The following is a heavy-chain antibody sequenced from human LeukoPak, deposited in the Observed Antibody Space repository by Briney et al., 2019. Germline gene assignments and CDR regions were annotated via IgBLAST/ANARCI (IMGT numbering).Heavy chain of an antibody. CDR2: IEWDDDK. CDR1: GFSLRTSGMR. D-gene: IGHD1-1*01. CDR3: ARMATGTTRYFDY. Sequence: SGPTLLNPTQTLTLTCSFSGFSLRTSGMRVSWIRQPPGKALEWLSRIEWDDDKFYSTSLKTRLTVSKDTSKKQVVLTMTNMDPVDTATYYCARMATGTTRYFDYWGQGTLVTVRS. V-gene: IGHV2-70*04. J-gene: IGHJ4*02.